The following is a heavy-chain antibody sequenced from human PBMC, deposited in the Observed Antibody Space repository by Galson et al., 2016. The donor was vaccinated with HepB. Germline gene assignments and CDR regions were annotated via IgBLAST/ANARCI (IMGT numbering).Heavy chain of an antibody. V-gene: IGHV3-23*01. Sequence: SLRLSCAASGFTFSSYAMSWVRQAPGKGLEWVSAISGNGDSIYYADSVRGRFTISRDNSKNTLFLQRNSLRAEDTAVFYCAKDVHYDFWSALHNYFEYWGQGTLVTVSS. J-gene: IGHJ4*02. D-gene: IGHD3-3*01. CDR2: ISGNGDSI. CDR3: AKDVHYDFWSALHNYFEY. CDR1: GFTFSSYA.